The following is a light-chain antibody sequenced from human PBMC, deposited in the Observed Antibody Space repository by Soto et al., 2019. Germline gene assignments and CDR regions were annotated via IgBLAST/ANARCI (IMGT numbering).Light chain of an antibody. CDR3: QQYNSYSWT. Sequence: EIVLTQSPGTLSLSPGERATLSCRASQSVSNNYLAWYQQKPGQAPRLLIYGASNRATGIPDRFSGSGSGTEFTLTISSLKPDDFATYYCQQYNSYSWTFGQGTKVDI. J-gene: IGKJ1*01. V-gene: IGKV3-20*01. CDR2: GAS. CDR1: QSVSNNY.